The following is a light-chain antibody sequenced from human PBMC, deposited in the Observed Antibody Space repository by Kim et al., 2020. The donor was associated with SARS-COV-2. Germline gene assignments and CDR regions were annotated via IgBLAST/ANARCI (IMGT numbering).Light chain of an antibody. J-gene: IGKJ1*01. Sequence: CPGESATLSCRAVQSVSSNYLAWYQQKPGQAPRLLIYGASSRATGIPDRFSGSGSGTDFTLTITRLEPEDFAVYYCQQYSSSPATFGQGTKVDIK. V-gene: IGKV3-20*01. CDR2: GAS. CDR1: QSVSSNY. CDR3: QQYSSSPAT.